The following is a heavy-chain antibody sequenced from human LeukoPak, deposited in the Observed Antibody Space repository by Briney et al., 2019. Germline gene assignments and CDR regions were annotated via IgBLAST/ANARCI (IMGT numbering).Heavy chain of an antibody. V-gene: IGHV4-39*07. Sequence: SETLSLTCTVSGGSISSSSYYWGWIRQPPGKGLEWIGSIYYSGSTYYNPSLKSRVTISVDTSKNQFSLKLSSVTAADTAGYYCARETGMFDPWGQGTLVTVSS. D-gene: IGHD1-1*01. J-gene: IGHJ5*02. CDR2: IYYSGST. CDR1: GGSISSSSYY. CDR3: ARETGMFDP.